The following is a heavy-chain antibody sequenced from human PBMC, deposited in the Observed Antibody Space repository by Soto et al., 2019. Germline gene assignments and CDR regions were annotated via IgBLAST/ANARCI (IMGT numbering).Heavy chain of an antibody. J-gene: IGHJ3*02. D-gene: IGHD3-22*01. CDR2: ISSSGSTI. CDR3: ATSSSSGYYYIDAFDI. V-gene: IGHV3-48*03. CDR1: GFTFSGYA. Sequence: PGGSLSLSCAASGFTFSGYAMILVRQAPGKGLEWVSAISSSGSTIYYADSVKGRFTISRDNAKNSLYLQMNSLRAEDTAAYYCATSSSSGYYYIDAFDIWGQGTMVTVSS.